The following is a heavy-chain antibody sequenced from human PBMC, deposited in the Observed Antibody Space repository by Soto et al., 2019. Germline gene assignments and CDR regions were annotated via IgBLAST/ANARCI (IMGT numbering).Heavy chain of an antibody. CDR1: GYIFTTYW. CDR2: IDPRDSYT. CDR3: ARHRSEYCTSASCNNWFGP. J-gene: IGHJ5*02. V-gene: IGHV5-10-1*01. Sequence: LKISCKGSGYIFTTYWITWVRQMPGKGLEWMGRIDPRDSYTDYSPSFQGHVTISADRSISTAYLQWSSLQASDTAIYYCARHRSEYCTSASCNNWFGPWGQGTLVTVSS. D-gene: IGHD2-2*01.